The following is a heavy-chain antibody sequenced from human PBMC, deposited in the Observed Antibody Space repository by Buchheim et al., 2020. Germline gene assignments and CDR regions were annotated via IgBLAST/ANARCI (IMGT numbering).Heavy chain of an antibody. Sequence: EVQLVESGGGLVQPGGSLRLSCAASGFTFSSYAMSWVRQAPGKGLEWVSAIRGSGGSTYYADSVKGRFTISRDNSKTTMYLQMNSLRAEDTAVYYCAKPVHNGGHIVVVIALDYWGQGTL. J-gene: IGHJ4*02. D-gene: IGHD2-21*01. CDR2: IRGSGGST. CDR3: AKPVHNGGHIVVVIALDY. CDR1: GFTFSSYA. V-gene: IGHV3-23*04.